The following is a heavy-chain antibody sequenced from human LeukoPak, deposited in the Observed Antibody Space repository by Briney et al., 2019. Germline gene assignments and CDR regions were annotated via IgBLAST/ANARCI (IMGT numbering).Heavy chain of an antibody. Sequence: GSLRLSCAASGFTFSSYWLSWVRQAPGKGLEWVASIEHDGSQKYYVDSVRGRFTISRDNAKNSVYLQTNSLRVEDTAVYYCARNSGSNPFDYWGQGTPVTVSS. CDR2: IEHDGSQK. D-gene: IGHD1-26*01. J-gene: IGHJ4*02. CDR3: ARNSGSNPFDY. CDR1: GFTFSSYW. V-gene: IGHV3-7*01.